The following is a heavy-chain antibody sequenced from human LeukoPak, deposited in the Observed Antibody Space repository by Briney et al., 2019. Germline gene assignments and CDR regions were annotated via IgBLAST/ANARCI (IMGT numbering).Heavy chain of an antibody. CDR3: ARGRYCSADICSGGDAFDI. Sequence: SESLSLTCTVSGGSINNYYWSWIRQPAGKGLEWTGRIYTRGSTNYNPSLKSRVTMSVDTSKNQFSLKLSSVTAADTAVYYCARGRYCSADICSGGDAFDIWGQGTMVSVSS. J-gene: IGHJ3*02. CDR2: IYTRGST. V-gene: IGHV4-4*07. D-gene: IGHD2-15*01. CDR1: GGSINNYY.